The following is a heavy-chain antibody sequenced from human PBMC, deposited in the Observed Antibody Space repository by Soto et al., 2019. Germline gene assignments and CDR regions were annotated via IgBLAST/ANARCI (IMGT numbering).Heavy chain of an antibody. V-gene: IGHV3-30-3*01. J-gene: IGHJ6*02. CDR2: ISYDGSNK. Sequence: QVQLVESGGGVVQPGRSLRLSCAASGFTFSSYAMHWVRQAPGKGLEWVAVISYDGSNKYYAGSVKGRFTISRDNSKNTLYLQMNSLRAEDTAVYYCARRPFADASSHYDILTNYGMDVWGQGTTVTVSS. CDR1: GFTFSSYA. CDR3: ARRPFADASSHYDILTNYGMDV. D-gene: IGHD3-9*01.